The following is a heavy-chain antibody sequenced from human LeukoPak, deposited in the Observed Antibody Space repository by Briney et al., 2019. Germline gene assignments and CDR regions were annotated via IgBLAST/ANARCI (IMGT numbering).Heavy chain of an antibody. Sequence: GGSLRLSCAASGFTFSSYSMNWVRQAPGKGLEWVSSISSSSSYIYYADSVKGRFSISRDNAKTSLYLQMNSLRAEDTAVYYCARDQPGAPVGYWGQGTLVTVSS. CDR3: ARDQPGAPVGY. CDR2: ISSSSSYI. J-gene: IGHJ4*02. CDR1: GFTFSSYS. D-gene: IGHD1-1*01. V-gene: IGHV3-21*01.